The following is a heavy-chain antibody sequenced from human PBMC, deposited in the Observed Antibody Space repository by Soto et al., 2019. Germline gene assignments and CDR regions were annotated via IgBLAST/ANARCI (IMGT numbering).Heavy chain of an antibody. CDR1: GFTFSSYA. D-gene: IGHD5-12*01. V-gene: IGHV3-30-3*01. CDR3: ARESGYNPYFDY. Sequence: LRLSFAASGFTFSSYAMHWVRQAPGKGLEWVAVISYDGSNKYYADSVKGRFTISRDNSKNTLYLQMNSLRAEDTAVYYCARESGYNPYFDYWGQGTLVTVSS. CDR2: ISYDGSNK. J-gene: IGHJ4*02.